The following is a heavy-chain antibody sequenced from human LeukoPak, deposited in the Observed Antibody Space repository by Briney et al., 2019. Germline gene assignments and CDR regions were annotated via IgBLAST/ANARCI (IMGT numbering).Heavy chain of an antibody. CDR1: SGSFSGYY. CDR3: ARGLRDRDSSGYYYFDY. J-gene: IGHJ4*02. V-gene: IGHV4-34*01. CDR2: INHSGST. Sequence: TSETLSLTCAVYSGSFSGYYWSWIRQPPGKGLEWIGEINHSGSTNYNPSLKSRVTISVDTSKNQFSLKLSSVTAADTAVYYCARGLRDRDSSGYYYFDYWGQGTLVTVSS. D-gene: IGHD3-22*01.